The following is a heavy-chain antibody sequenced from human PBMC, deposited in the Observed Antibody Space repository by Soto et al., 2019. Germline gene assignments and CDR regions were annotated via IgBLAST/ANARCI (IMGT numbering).Heavy chain of an antibody. CDR2: ISDSSSTI. CDR3: ARDDYPYYDDSSGYHFDY. D-gene: IGHD3-22*01. J-gene: IGHJ4*02. CDR1: GFTFSTYN. Sequence: GGSLRLSCAASGFTFSTYNMNWVRQAPGKGLEWVSYISDSSSTIHYADSVKGRFTISRDNAKSSLYLQMNSLRAEDTAVYYCARDDYPYYDDSSGYHFDYWGQGALVTVSS. V-gene: IGHV3-48*01.